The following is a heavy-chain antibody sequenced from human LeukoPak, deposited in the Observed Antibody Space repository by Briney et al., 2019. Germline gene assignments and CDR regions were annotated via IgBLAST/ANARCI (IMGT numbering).Heavy chain of an antibody. Sequence: PGGSLRLSCAASGFTFSSYSMNWVRQAPGKGLEWVSFISSSSSYIYYADSVKGRFTISRDNAKNSLYLQMNSLRAEDTAVYYCAKDYYDSSGYYSEYFQHWGQGTLVTVSS. D-gene: IGHD3-22*01. CDR2: ISSSSSYI. CDR3: AKDYYDSSGYYSEYFQH. CDR1: GFTFSSYS. J-gene: IGHJ1*01. V-gene: IGHV3-21*04.